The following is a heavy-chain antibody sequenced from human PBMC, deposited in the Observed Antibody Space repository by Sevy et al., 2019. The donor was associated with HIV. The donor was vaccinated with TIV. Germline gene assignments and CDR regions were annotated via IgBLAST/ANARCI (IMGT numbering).Heavy chain of an antibody. V-gene: IGHV3-30*03. D-gene: IGHD1-20*01. CDR2: ITFDGSDK. CDR1: GFSFSTHA. CDR3: AGDAVYGTVCGPDY. Sequence: GGSLRLSCAASGFSFSTHAMHWVRQAPGKGLEWVSVITFDGSDKYYTDSVKGRFTISRDDSKNTLLLQVSSLRAEDTAVYYCAGDAVYGTVCGPDYWGQGTLVTVSS. J-gene: IGHJ4*02.